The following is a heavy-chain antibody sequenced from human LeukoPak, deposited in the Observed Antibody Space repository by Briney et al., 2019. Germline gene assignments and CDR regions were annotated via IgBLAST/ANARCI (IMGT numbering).Heavy chain of an antibody. J-gene: IGHJ4*02. Sequence: GGSLRLSCAASGFTFSSYAMSWVRQAPGTGLEWVSTISGSGGSTYYADSVKGRFTISRDNSKNTVYLQMNSLRVEDTAVYYCARSSSGAFDFWGQGTLVTVSS. CDR3: ARSSSGAFDF. CDR1: GFTFSSYA. CDR2: ISGSGGST. V-gene: IGHV3-23*01. D-gene: IGHD6-19*01.